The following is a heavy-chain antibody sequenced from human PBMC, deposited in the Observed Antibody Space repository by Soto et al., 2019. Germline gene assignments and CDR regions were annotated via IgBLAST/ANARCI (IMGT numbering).Heavy chain of an antibody. Sequence: EVQLLESGGGLVQPGGSLRLSCAASGFTFSSYAMSWVRQAPGKGLEWVSAISGSGGSTYYADSVKGRFTISRDNSKNTLYLQMNSLRAEDTAVYYCAKSSEVSITIFGVVPVGWGYYGMDVWGQGTTVTVSS. J-gene: IGHJ6*02. V-gene: IGHV3-23*01. CDR3: AKSSEVSITIFGVVPVGWGYYGMDV. CDR1: GFTFSSYA. CDR2: ISGSGGST. D-gene: IGHD3-3*01.